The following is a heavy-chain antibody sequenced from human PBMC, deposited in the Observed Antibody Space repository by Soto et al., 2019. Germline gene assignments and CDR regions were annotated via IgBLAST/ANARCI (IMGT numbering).Heavy chain of an antibody. CDR1: GGTFSSYA. J-gene: IGHJ6*02. CDR3: ARRNCTNGVCSHYYYYYGMDV. V-gene: IGHV1-69*13. Sequence: EASVKVSCKASGGTFSSYAISWVRQAPGQGLEWMGGIIPIFGTANYAQKFQGRVTITADESTSTAYMELSSLRSEDTAVYYCARRNCTNGVCSHYYYYYGMDVWGQGTTVTVS. CDR2: IIPIFGTA. D-gene: IGHD2-8*01.